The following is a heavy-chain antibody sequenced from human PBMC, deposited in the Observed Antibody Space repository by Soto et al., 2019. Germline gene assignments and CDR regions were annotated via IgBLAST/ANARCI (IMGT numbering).Heavy chain of an antibody. Sequence: GGSLRLSCAASGFTFSSYAMHWVRQAPGKGLEWVAVISYDGSNKYYADSVKGLFTISRDNSKNTLYLQMNSLIAEDTAVYYCARDRFRGSYYYYYGMDVWGQGTTVTVSS. CDR3: ARDRFRGSYYYYYGMDV. V-gene: IGHV3-30-3*01. J-gene: IGHJ6*02. CDR2: ISYDGSNK. CDR1: GFTFSSYA. D-gene: IGHD1-26*01.